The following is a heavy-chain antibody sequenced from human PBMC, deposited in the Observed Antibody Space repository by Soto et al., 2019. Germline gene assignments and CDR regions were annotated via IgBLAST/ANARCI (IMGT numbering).Heavy chain of an antibody. J-gene: IGHJ6*03. D-gene: IGHD1-1*01. Sequence: QVQLQLSGPGLVTPSQTLSLTCAISGVSVSSNSAGWNWIRQTPSRGLEWLGRTYYRSKWYFNFAVSVESRITISPDTSKNQFSLQLSSVTPDDTAVYYCARGPWDDVSGHYYMDVWGKGTTVTVSS. V-gene: IGHV6-1*01. CDR3: ARGPWDDVSGHYYMDV. CDR2: TYYRSKWYF. CDR1: GVSVSSNSAG.